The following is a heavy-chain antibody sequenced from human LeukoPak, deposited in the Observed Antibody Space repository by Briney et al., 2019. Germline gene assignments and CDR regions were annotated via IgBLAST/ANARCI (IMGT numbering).Heavy chain of an antibody. V-gene: IGHV3-73*01. CDR3: ASFPSGSYSAY. CDR2: IRSQADSYAT. J-gene: IGHJ4*02. CDR1: GFTFSGSG. Sequence: GGSPRLSCAASGFTFSGSGMHWVRQASGKGLEWVGHIRSQADSYATVYGASVKGRFTITRDDSENTAYLQMNSLKTEDTAVYYCASFPSGSYSAYWGQGTLVTVSS. D-gene: IGHD1-26*01.